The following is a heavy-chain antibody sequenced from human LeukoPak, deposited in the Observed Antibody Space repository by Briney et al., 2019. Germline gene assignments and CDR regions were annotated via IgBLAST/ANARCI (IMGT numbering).Heavy chain of an antibody. CDR3: VRDDGGRSFWYPGRWFDP. Sequence: PGRSLRLSCAASGFTFSSYGMHWVRQAPGKGLEWVAVISYDGSNKYYADSVKGRFTISRDNSKNTLYQQMNSLRAEDTAVDYGVRDDGGRSFWYPGRWFDPWGQGTLVTVSS. D-gene: IGHD2-15*01. J-gene: IGHJ5*02. V-gene: IGHV3-30*03. CDR2: ISYDGSNK. CDR1: GFTFSSYG.